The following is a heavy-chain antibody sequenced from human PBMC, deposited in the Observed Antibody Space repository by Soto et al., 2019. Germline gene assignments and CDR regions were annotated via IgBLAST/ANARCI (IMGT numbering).Heavy chain of an antibody. V-gene: IGHV4-39*01. D-gene: IGHD3-10*01. CDR1: GGSISSSSYY. Sequence: SETLSLTCTVSGGSISSSSYYWGWIRQPPGKGLEWIGSIYYSGSTYYNPSLKSRVTISVDTSKNQFSLKLSSVTAADTAVYYCARRYFGVRYPQSNWFDPWGQGTLVTVSS. J-gene: IGHJ5*02. CDR2: IYYSGST. CDR3: ARRYFGVRYPQSNWFDP.